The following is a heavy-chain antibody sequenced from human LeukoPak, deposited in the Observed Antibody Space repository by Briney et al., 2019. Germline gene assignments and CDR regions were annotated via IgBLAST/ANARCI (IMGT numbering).Heavy chain of an antibody. Sequence: GGSLILSCAASGFTFSSYGMQWVRQAPGKGLEWVAVISHDGTVKHYAEPVKGRFTISRDNSGNTLYLQMNSLRNEDTAMYYCAKEGTPKASSYFDYWGQGTLITVSS. V-gene: IGHV3-30*18. CDR2: ISHDGTVK. J-gene: IGHJ4*02. CDR1: GFTFSSYG. CDR3: AKEGTPKASSYFDY.